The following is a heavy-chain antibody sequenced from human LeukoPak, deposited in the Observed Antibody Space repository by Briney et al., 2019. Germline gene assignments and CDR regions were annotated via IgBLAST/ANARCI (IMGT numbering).Heavy chain of an antibody. CDR3: AKGRAARG. V-gene: IGHV3-23*01. CDR2: ISGSGGNT. D-gene: IGHD6-6*01. CDR1: GFTFSSFA. J-gene: IGHJ4*02. Sequence: PGGSLRLSCAASGFTFSSFAMTWVRQAPGKGLEWVSGISGSGGNTYYADSVKGRFTISRDNSKNTLYLQMNSLRVEDTAVYFCAKGRAARGWGQGTLVTVSS.